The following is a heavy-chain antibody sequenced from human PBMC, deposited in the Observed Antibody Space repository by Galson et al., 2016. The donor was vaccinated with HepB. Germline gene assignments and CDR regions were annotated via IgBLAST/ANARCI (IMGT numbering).Heavy chain of an antibody. D-gene: IGHD3-3*01. CDR3: AKEGHHDFWSGYYNWFAP. Sequence: SLRLSCAASGFTFSSYAIHWVRQAPGKGLEWVAVISYDGTNKYYADSVKGRFTISRDNSKNSLYLQMNSLRPEDTAVYYCAKEGHHDFWSGYYNWFAPWGQGILVTVSS. CDR2: ISYDGTNK. CDR1: GFTFSSYA. J-gene: IGHJ5*02. V-gene: IGHV3-30-3*01.